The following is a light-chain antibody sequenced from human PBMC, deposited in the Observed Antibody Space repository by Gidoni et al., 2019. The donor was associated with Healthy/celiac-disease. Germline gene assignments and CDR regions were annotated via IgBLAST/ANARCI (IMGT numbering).Light chain of an antibody. V-gene: IGKV2-28*01. J-gene: IGKJ5*01. CDR3: MQALQTPIT. Sequence: DIVMTQPPLSLPVTPGEPASISCRSSQSLLHSNGYNYLDWYLQKPGQSPQLLIYLGSTRASGVPDRFSGSGSGTDFTLKISRVEAEDVGVYYCMQALQTPITFGQGTRLEI. CDR1: QSLLHSNGYNY. CDR2: LGS.